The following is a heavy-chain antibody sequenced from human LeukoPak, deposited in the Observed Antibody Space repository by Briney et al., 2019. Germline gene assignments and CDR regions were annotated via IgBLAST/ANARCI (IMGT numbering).Heavy chain of an antibody. V-gene: IGHV1-69*06. CDR3: ARSAVVGTYYYYYMDV. D-gene: IGHD2-2*01. J-gene: IGHJ6*03. CDR1: GGTFSSYA. Sequence: ASVKVSCKASGGTFSSYAISWVRQAPGQGLEWMGGIIPIFGTANYAQKFQGRVTITADKSTSTAYMELSSLRSEDTAVYYCARSAVVGTYYYYYMDVWGKGTTVTVSS. CDR2: IIPIFGTA.